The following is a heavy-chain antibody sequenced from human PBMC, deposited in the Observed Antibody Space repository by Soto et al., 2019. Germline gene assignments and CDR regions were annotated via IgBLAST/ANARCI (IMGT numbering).Heavy chain of an antibody. CDR1: GGSISSYY. Sequence: PSETLSLTCTVSGGSISSYYWSWIRQPPGKGLEWIGYIYYSGSTNYNPSLKSRVTISVDTSKNQFSLKLSSVTAADTAVYYCARLGLEYYDSSGYPMASTQFDYWGQGTLVTVSS. D-gene: IGHD3-22*01. J-gene: IGHJ4*02. CDR2: IYYSGST. V-gene: IGHV4-59*01. CDR3: ARLGLEYYDSSGYPMASTQFDY.